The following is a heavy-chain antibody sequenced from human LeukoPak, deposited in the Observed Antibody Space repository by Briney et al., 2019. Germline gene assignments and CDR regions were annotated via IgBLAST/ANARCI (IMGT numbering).Heavy chain of an antibody. J-gene: IGHJ6*02. CDR2: IYYSGST. CDR3: VGLVIAAAGHDYYYYGMDV. V-gene: IGHV4-59*08. CDR1: GGSISSYY. D-gene: IGHD6-13*01. Sequence: SETLSLTCTVSGGSISSYYWSWIRQPPGKGLEWIGYIYYSGSTNYNPSLKSRVTISVDTSKNQFSLKLSSVTAADTAVYYCVGLVIAAAGHDYYYYGMDVWGQGTTVTVSS.